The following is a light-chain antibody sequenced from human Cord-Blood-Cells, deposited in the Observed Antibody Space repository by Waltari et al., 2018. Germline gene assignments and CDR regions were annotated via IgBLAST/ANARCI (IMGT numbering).Light chain of an antibody. Sequence: EIVLTQSPATLPLSPGERATLSCRASQRVSSYLAWYQQKPGQAPRLLIYDASNRATGIPARFSGSGYGTGFTLTISSLEPEDFAVYYCQQRSNWPLTFGGGTKVEIK. CDR3: QQRSNWPLT. CDR2: DAS. CDR1: QRVSSY. J-gene: IGKJ4*01. V-gene: IGKV3-11*01.